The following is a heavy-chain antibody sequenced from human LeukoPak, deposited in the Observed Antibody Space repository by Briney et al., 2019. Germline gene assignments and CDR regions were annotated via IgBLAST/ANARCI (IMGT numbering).Heavy chain of an antibody. Sequence: GGSLRLSCAASGFTFSSYAMSWVRQAPGQGLEWVSAISGSGGSTYFTDSVKGRFTISRDNAKNSLYLQMNSLRAEDTAVYYCARAVYDYVWGSYRSAYYFDYWGQGTLVTVSS. J-gene: IGHJ4*02. CDR2: ISGSGGST. CDR1: GFTFSSYA. V-gene: IGHV3-23*01. D-gene: IGHD3-16*02. CDR3: ARAVYDYVWGSYRSAYYFDY.